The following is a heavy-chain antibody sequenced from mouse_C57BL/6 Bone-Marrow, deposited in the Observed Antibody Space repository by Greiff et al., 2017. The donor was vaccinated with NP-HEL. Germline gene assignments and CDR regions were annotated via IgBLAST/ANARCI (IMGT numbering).Heavy chain of an antibody. CDR1: GYSITSGYY. J-gene: IGHJ3*01. Sequence: EVKLMESGPGLVKPSQSLSLTCSVTGYSITSGYYWNWIRQFPGNKLEWMGYISYDGSNNYNPSLKNRISITRDISKNQFFLKLNSVTTEDTATYYCARDRDYYGSSAWFAYWGQGTLVTVSA. V-gene: IGHV3-6*01. CDR2: ISYDGSN. CDR3: ARDRDYYGSSAWFAY. D-gene: IGHD1-1*01.